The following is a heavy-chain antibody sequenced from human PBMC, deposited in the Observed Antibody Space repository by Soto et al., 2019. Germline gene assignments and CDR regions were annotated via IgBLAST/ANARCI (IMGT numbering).Heavy chain of an antibody. CDR2: IYPGDSDT. CDR1: GYSFTSYW. D-gene: IGHD2-15*01. J-gene: IGHJ6*03. Sequence: GESLKISCKGSGYSFTSYWIGWVRQMPGKGLEWMGIIYPGDSDTRYSPSFQGQVTISADKSISTAYLQWSSLKASDTAMYYCARHGRPVYCSGGSCYSRNYYYMDVWGKGTTVTVSS. V-gene: IGHV5-51*01. CDR3: ARHGRPVYCSGGSCYSRNYYYMDV.